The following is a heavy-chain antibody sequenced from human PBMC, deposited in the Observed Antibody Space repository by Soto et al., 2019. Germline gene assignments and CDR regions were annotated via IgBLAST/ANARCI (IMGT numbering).Heavy chain of an antibody. CDR2: INHSGTT. D-gene: IGHD4-17*01. CDR1: GGSFSGYY. Sequence: QVQLQQWGAGLLKPSETLSLTCAVYGGSFSGYYWSWIRQPPGKGLEWIGEINHSGTTNYNPSLKSRVTISVDTSKHQFSLKLSSVTAADTAVFYCARVTRGDYPLTFGLRGMDVWGQGTTVTVSS. CDR3: ARVTRGDYPLTFGLRGMDV. V-gene: IGHV4-34*02. J-gene: IGHJ6*02.